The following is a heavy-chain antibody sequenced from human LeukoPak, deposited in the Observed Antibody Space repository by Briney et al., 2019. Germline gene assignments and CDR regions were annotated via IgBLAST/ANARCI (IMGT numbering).Heavy chain of an antibody. CDR3: ARSRKLTGGIAGSFDY. D-gene: IGHD6-13*01. J-gene: IGHJ4*02. V-gene: IGHV4-59*08. CDR2: IYYSGST. CDR1: GGSISSYY. Sequence: SETLSLTCTVSGGSISSYYWSWIRQPPGKGLEWIGYIYYSGSTNYNPSLKSRVTISVDTSKNQFSLKLSSVTAADTAVYYCARSRKLTGGIAGSFDYWGQGTLVTVSS.